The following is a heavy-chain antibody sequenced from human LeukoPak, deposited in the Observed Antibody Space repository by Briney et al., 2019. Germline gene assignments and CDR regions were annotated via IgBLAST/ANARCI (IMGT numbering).Heavy chain of an antibody. D-gene: IGHD4-17*01. CDR1: GYTFNSYY. J-gene: IGHJ4*02. CDR3: ARKQFPYGDYDLDY. V-gene: IGHV1-46*02. Sequence: ASVKVSCKASGYTFNSYYMHWVRQAPGQGLEWMGIINPSGDGTSYAQKFQDRVTMTTDTSTSTAYMELRSLRSDDTAVYYCARKQFPYGDYDLDYWGQGTLVTVSS. CDR2: INPSGDGT.